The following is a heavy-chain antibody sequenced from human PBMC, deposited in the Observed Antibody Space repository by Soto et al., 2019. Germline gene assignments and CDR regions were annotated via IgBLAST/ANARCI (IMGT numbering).Heavy chain of an antibody. D-gene: IGHD3-10*01. Sequence: ASVKVSCKASGYTFPNYAISWVRQAPGQGLEWMGWISAYNGNTNYAQKLQGRVTMTTDTSTSSASMELRSLRSDDTAVYYCARAWFGDFVYYFDYWGQGTLVPVSS. CDR2: ISAYNGNT. CDR3: ARAWFGDFVYYFDY. V-gene: IGHV1-18*01. J-gene: IGHJ4*02. CDR1: GYTFPNYA.